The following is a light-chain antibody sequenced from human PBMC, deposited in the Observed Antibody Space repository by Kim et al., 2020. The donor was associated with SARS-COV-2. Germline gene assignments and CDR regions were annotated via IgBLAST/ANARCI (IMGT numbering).Light chain of an antibody. CDR3: QAWDSSTWV. CDR1: KLGDKY. CDR2: QDS. J-gene: IGLJ3*02. Sequence: SYELTQPPSVPVSPGKTASITCSGDKLGDKYACWYQQKPGQSPVLVIDQDSKRPSGIPERFSGSNSGNTATLTISGTQAMDEADYYCQAWDSSTWVFGGGTQLTVL. V-gene: IGLV3-1*01.